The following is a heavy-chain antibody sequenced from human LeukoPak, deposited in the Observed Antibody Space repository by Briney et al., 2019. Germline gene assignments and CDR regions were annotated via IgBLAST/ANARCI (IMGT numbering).Heavy chain of an antibody. CDR2: ISGSGGST. J-gene: IGHJ4*02. D-gene: IGHD6-19*01. CDR3: AKDPTFSSGPTGFDY. Sequence: GGSLRLSCAASGFTFSSYAMSWVRQAPGKGLEWVSAISGSGGSTYYADSVKGRFTISRDNSKNTLYLQMNSLRAEDTAVYYCAKDPTFSSGPTGFDYWGQGTLVTVSS. V-gene: IGHV3-23*01. CDR1: GFTFSSYA.